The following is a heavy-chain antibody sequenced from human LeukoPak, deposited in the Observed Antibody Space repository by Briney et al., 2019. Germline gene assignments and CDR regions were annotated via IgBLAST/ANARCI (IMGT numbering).Heavy chain of an antibody. CDR1: GFTFSSYS. Sequence: GGSLRLSCAASGFTFSSYSMNWVRQAPGKGLEWVANIKQDGSEKYYVDSVKGRFTISRDNAKNSLYLQMNSLRAEDTAVYYCARAPFSSGSFWGQGTLVTVSS. CDR3: ARAPFSSGSF. J-gene: IGHJ4*02. D-gene: IGHD6-19*01. V-gene: IGHV3-7*01. CDR2: IKQDGSEK.